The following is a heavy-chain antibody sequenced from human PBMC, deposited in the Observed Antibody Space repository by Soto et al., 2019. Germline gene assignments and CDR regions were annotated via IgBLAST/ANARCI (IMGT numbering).Heavy chain of an antibody. CDR3: ARDTTRLEH. J-gene: IGHJ4*02. CDR1: GVSVWDSD. CDR2: ISSGAFTI. V-gene: IGHV3-11*01. D-gene: IGHD1-1*01. Sequence: PGWCLGLGSVVSGVSVWDSDMTGVRQIPGKGLEWIASISSGAFTISYAAAVKGRFTISRDDGHNSLFLQMDSLRAEDTALYYCARDTTRLEHWGQGTLVTVSS.